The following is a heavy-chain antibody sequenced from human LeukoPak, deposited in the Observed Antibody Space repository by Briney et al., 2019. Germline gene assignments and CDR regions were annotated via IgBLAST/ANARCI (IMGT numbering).Heavy chain of an antibody. CDR2: ISGSGGST. Sequence: GGSLRLSCAASGFTFSSYGMSWVRQAPGKGLEWVSAISGSGGSTYYADSVKGRFTISRDNSKNTLYLQMNSLRAEDTAVYYCAKLSLGRDYYYYMDVWGKGTTVTISS. J-gene: IGHJ6*03. CDR3: AKLSLGRDYYYYMDV. V-gene: IGHV3-23*01. CDR1: GFTFSSYG.